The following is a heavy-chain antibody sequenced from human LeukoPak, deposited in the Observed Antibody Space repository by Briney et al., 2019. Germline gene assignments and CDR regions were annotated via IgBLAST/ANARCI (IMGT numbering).Heavy chain of an antibody. CDR2: INGDGRNI. D-gene: IGHD3-9*01. Sequence: PGGSLRLSCVASGFTFSSYWMHWVRQDPRKGLVWVSRINGDGRNINYADSVRGRFTISRDNAKNTLYLQMNTLRVEDPAVYYCTRDLMDYDVSTGLHHYYMDVWGQGTTVTVAS. V-gene: IGHV3-74*01. J-gene: IGHJ6*02. CDR1: GFTFSSYW. CDR3: TRDLMDYDVSTGLHHYYMDV.